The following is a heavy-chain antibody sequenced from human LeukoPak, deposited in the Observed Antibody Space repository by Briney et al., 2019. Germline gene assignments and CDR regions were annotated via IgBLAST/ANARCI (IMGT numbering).Heavy chain of an antibody. J-gene: IGHJ4*02. CDR3: ARDDWRRLDY. V-gene: IGHV3-30*03. Sequence: GGSLRLSCAASGFTFSSYGMHWVRQAPGKGLEWVAVISYDGSNKYYADSVKGRFTISRDNAKNSLYLQMISLRAEDTAVYYCARDDWRRLDYWGQGTQVTVSS. CDR2: ISYDGSNK. D-gene: IGHD2-21*01. CDR1: GFTFSSYG.